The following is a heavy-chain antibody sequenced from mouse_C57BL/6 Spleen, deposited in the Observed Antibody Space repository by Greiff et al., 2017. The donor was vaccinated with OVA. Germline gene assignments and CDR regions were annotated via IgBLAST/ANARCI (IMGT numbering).Heavy chain of an antibody. Sequence: QVQLQQPGAELVRPGCSVKLSCKASGYTFTSYWIHWVKQRPIQGLEWIGNIDPSDSETHYNQKFKDKATLTVDKSSSTAYMQLSSLTSEDSAVYYCARNPYYFGSSYSYFDVWGTGTTVTVSS. D-gene: IGHD1-1*01. CDR3: ARNPYYFGSSYSYFDV. J-gene: IGHJ1*03. V-gene: IGHV1-52*01. CDR1: GYTFTSYW. CDR2: IDPSDSET.